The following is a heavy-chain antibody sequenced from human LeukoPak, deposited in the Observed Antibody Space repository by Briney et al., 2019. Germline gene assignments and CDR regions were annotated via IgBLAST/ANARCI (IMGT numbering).Heavy chain of an antibody. CDR3: ARTIKSGNYYWFDP. J-gene: IGHJ5*02. Sequence: TSETLSLTCTVSGGSISSYYWSWIRQPPGKGLEWIGFISYTGSTNYNPSLKSRVTVFVDTSKSQFSLKVTSLTAADTAVYYCARTIKSGNYYWFDPWGQGTLVTVSS. D-gene: IGHD1-26*01. CDR1: GGSISSYY. CDR2: ISYTGST. V-gene: IGHV4-59*01.